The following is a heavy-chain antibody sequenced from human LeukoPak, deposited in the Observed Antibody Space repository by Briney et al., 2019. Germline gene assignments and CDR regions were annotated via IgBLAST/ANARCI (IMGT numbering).Heavy chain of an antibody. CDR1: GYSISSGYY. J-gene: IGHJ4*02. CDR3: ARGTAAAGTGDY. V-gene: IGHV4-38-2*02. Sequence: SETLSLTCTVSGYSISSGYYWGWIRQPPGKGLEWIGSIYHSGSTYYNPSLKSRVTISVDTSKNQFSLKLSSVTAADTAVYYCARGTAAAGTGDYWGQGTLVTVSS. CDR2: IYHSGST. D-gene: IGHD6-13*01.